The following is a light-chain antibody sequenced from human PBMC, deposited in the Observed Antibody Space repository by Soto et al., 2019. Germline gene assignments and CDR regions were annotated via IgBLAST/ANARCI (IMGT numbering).Light chain of an antibody. J-gene: IGKJ4*01. CDR1: QSVSSSY. Sequence: EIVLTQSPGTLSLSPGERATLSCSASQSVSSSYLAWYQQKPGQAPRLLIYGASSRATGIPDRFSGSGSGTDFTLTINSLEPEDFAIYYCQHRYNWPLTFGAGTKVDIK. CDR2: GAS. V-gene: IGKV3D-20*02. CDR3: QHRYNWPLT.